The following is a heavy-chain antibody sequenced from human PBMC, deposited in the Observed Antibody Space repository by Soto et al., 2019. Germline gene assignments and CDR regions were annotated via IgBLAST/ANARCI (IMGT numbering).Heavy chain of an antibody. Sequence: SVKVSCKASVDSFTTSTFNWVRQTPGQGLEWMGTIIPLLETADYAQKFRGSVTITADESTSTVYMELSSLRSEDAALYYCAKAVGTGAFDYWGQGTLVTVSS. CDR3: AKAVGTGAFDY. V-gene: IGHV1-69*13. J-gene: IGHJ4*02. D-gene: IGHD1-1*01. CDR1: VDSFTTST. CDR2: IIPLLETA.